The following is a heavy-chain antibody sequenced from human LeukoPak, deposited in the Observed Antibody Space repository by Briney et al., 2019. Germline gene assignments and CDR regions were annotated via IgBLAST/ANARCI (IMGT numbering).Heavy chain of an antibody. Sequence: TGGSLRLSCAASGFTFSSYEMNWVRQAPGEGLEWVSYISSSGSTIYYAVSVKGRFTISRDNAKNSLYLQMNSLRAEDTAVYYCAELGITMIGGVWGKGTTVTISS. CDR1: GFTFSSYE. CDR2: ISSSGSTI. CDR3: AELGITMIGGV. D-gene: IGHD3-10*02. V-gene: IGHV3-48*03. J-gene: IGHJ6*04.